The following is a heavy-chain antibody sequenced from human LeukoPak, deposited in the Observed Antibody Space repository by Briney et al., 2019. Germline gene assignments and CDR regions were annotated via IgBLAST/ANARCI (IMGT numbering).Heavy chain of an antibody. D-gene: IGHD3/OR15-3a*01. CDR2: TYFRSKWYN. Sequence: SQTLSLTCAISGDSVSSNSAAWSWIRQSPSRGLEWLGGTYFRSKWYNDYVVSVKSRITINPDTSKNQFSLHLNSVTPEDTALYYCARGTGTFDYWGQGTLVTVSS. CDR1: GDSVSSNSAA. J-gene: IGHJ4*02. V-gene: IGHV6-1*01. CDR3: ARGTGTFDY.